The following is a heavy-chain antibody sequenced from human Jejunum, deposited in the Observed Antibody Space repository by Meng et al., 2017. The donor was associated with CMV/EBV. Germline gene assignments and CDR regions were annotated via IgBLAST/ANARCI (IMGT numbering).Heavy chain of an antibody. CDR2: SRNKANGYSI. V-gene: IGHV3-72*01. CDR3: ARTAYINAEWYPFDN. CDR1: FIFSAHY. J-gene: IGHJ4*02. Sequence: FIFSAHYMEWVRQAPGKGLEWVGRSRNKANGYSIEYAASVKGRFTISRDESNNSLYLQMNSLKTDDTAVYYCARTAYINAEWYPFDNWGQGTLVTVSS. D-gene: IGHD3-3*01.